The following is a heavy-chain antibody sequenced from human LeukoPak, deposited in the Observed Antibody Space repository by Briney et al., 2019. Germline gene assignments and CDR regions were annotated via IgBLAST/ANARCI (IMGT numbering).Heavy chain of an antibody. CDR2: IWYDGSNK. J-gene: IGHJ4*02. V-gene: IGHV3-33*06. Sequence: GGSLRLSCAPSGLTFGSYGMHWVGQAPGKGLEWLAVIWYDGSNKFYADSVKGRFTISRDNSKNTLYLQMNSLRAEDTAVYYCAKDRTAALYYFDFWGQGTLVTVSS. CDR3: AKDRTAALYYFDF. D-gene: IGHD6-13*01. CDR1: GLTFGSYG.